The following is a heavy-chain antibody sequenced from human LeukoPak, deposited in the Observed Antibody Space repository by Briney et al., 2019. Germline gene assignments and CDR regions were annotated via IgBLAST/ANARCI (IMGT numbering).Heavy chain of an antibody. CDR2: IYSGGST. CDR3: VRSDSEQWLISGAFDI. V-gene: IGHV3-53*01. J-gene: IGHJ3*02. D-gene: IGHD6-19*01. CDR1: GFTVSRNY. Sequence: PGGSLRLSCAASGFTVSRNYMSWVRQAPGKGLEWVSVIYSGGSTYYADSVKGRFTLSRDNSKNTVYLQMNSLSAADTAVYYWVRSDSEQWLISGAFDIWGQGTMVTVSS.